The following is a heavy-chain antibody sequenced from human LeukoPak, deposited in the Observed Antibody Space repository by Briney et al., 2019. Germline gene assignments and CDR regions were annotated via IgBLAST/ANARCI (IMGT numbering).Heavy chain of an antibody. CDR1: GGSISSGDKF. D-gene: IGHD2-2*01. V-gene: IGHV4-30-4*01. CDR3: ARLRTSWLYGMDV. Sequence: SETLSLTCTVAGGSISSGDKFWSWIRQPPGKSLEWIGYIYYSGSTYYNPSLKSRVTISVDTSKNQFSLKLSSVTAADTAVYYCARLRTSWLYGMDVWGQGTTVTVSS. J-gene: IGHJ6*02. CDR2: IYYSGST.